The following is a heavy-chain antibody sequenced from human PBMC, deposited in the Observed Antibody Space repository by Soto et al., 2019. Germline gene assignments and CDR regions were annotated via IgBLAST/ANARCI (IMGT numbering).Heavy chain of an antibody. D-gene: IGHD3-10*01. CDR3: AHRLAYGSGIDYFDY. CDR2: IYWDDDK. V-gene: IGHV2-5*02. CDR1: GFSLSTSGVG. J-gene: IGHJ4*02. Sequence: QVTLQESGPPLVKPTDTLTLTCTFSGFSLSTSGVGVGWIRQPPGKALEWLVVIYWDDDKRYSPSLKSRLSITKDTSKNQVVLTMTNMDPVETATYYCAHRLAYGSGIDYFDYWGQGTLVTVSS.